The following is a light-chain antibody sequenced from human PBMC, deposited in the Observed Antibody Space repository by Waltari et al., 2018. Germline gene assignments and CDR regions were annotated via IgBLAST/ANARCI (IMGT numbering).Light chain of an antibody. Sequence: DIQMTQSPSSLSASVGDRVTITCRASENVNNYLNWYQQTPGKAPKLLIYKVSTLQGGVPSRFSGSGSGTDFTFTISGLQSEDVATYFCQHGIRAPFTFGPGTKLDIK. CDR3: QHGIRAPFT. J-gene: IGKJ3*01. CDR2: KVS. V-gene: IGKV1-39*01. CDR1: ENVNNY.